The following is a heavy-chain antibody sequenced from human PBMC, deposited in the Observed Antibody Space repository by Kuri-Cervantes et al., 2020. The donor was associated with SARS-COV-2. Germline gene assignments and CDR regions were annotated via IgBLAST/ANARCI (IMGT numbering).Heavy chain of an antibody. Sequence: GSLRLSCTVSGYSTSSGYYWGWIRQPPGKGLEWIGSIYHSGSTNYNPPLKSRVTISVDTSKNQFSLKLSSVTAADTAVYYCARVGRGISPFVEAFDIWGQGTMVTVSS. V-gene: IGHV4-38-2*02. CDR3: ARVGRGISPFVEAFDI. CDR2: IYHSGST. CDR1: GYSTSSGYY. D-gene: IGHD3-10*01. J-gene: IGHJ3*02.